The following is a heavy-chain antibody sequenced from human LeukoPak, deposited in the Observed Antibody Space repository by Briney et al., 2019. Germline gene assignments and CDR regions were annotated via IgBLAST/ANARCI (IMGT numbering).Heavy chain of an antibody. D-gene: IGHD1-1*01. J-gene: IGHJ4*02. CDR1: GYTFTDYY. Sequence: ASVKVSCKASGYTFTDYYMHWVRQAPGQGLEWMGYINPNSGGTNYAQKSQGRVTMTRDTSISTAYMELSRLGSDDTALYYCASGYIGEYWGQGTLVTVSS. CDR2: INPNSGGT. CDR3: ASGYIGEY. V-gene: IGHV1-2*02.